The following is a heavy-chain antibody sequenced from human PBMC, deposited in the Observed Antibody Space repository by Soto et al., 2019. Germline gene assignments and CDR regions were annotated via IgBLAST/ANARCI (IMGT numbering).Heavy chain of an antibody. J-gene: IGHJ6*02. CDR1: GFTLSSYG. Sequence: VGSLRLSCAASGFTLSSYGMHWVRQAPGKGLEWVAFISYDGSNKYYADSVKGRFTISRDNSKNTLDLQINSLRAEDTAVYYCAKDPYCSGGSCYYAMDVWGQGTTVTVSS. CDR2: ISYDGSNK. V-gene: IGHV3-30*18. D-gene: IGHD2-15*01. CDR3: AKDPYCSGGSCYYAMDV.